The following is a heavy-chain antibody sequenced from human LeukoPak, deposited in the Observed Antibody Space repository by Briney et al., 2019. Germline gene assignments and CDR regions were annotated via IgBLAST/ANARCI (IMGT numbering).Heavy chain of an antibody. D-gene: IGHD3-3*01. J-gene: IGHJ4*02. CDR1: GFTFSGYT. V-gene: IGHV3-23*01. CDR2: ISGSGGST. CDR3: AKSNFWSGYYDY. Sequence: PGGSLRLSCAASGFTFSGYTMSWVRHAPGRGLEWVSAISGSGGSTYYADSVKGRFTISRDNSKNTLYLQMNSLRAEDTAVYYCAKSNFWSGYYDYWGQGTLVTVPS.